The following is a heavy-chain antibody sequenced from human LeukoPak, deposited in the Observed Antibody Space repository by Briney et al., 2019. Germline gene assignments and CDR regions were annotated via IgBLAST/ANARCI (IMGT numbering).Heavy chain of an antibody. CDR2: ISGSGGRT. CDR1: GFTFSSYW. D-gene: IGHD3-10*01. CDR3: APGGPGYYFDY. V-gene: IGHV3-23*01. Sequence: GGSLRLSCAASGFTFSSYWMHWVRQAPGKGLEWVSAISGSGGRTYYADSVKGRFTISRDNSKNTLYLQMNSLRAEDTAVYYCAPGGPGYYFDYWGQGTLVTVSS. J-gene: IGHJ4*02.